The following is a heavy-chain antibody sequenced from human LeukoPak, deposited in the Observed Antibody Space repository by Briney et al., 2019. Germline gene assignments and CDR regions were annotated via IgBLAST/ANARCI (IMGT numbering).Heavy chain of an antibody. D-gene: IGHD5-18*01. J-gene: IGHJ4*02. CDR1: GGSISSYY. Sequence: SDTLSLTCTVSGGSISSYYWSWIRQPAGKGLEWIGRIYTSGSTNYNPSLKSRVTMSVDTSKNQFSLKLSSVTAADTAVYYCARGVVDTAMVSPYFDYWGQGTLVTVSS. CDR2: IYTSGST. CDR3: ARGVVDTAMVSPYFDY. V-gene: IGHV4-4*07.